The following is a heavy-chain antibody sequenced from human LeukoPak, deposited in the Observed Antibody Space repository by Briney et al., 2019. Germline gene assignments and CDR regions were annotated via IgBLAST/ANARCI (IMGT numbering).Heavy chain of an antibody. J-gene: IGHJ5*02. CDR2: TSYDGTSE. V-gene: IGHV3-30*04. CDR1: GFSFRRYD. D-gene: IGHD1-26*01. Sequence: GTSLRLSCAASGFSFRRYDMHWVRQAPGKGLEWVAATSYDGTSELYADFVKGRFSISRDNSRNTLSLQVDTLRPEDTAIYYCARAKGLAGSYLDNWFDPWGQGTRVIVSS. CDR3: ARAKGLAGSYLDNWFDP.